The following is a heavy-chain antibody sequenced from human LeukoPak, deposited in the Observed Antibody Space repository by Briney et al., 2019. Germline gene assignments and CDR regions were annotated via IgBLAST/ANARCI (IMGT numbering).Heavy chain of an antibody. V-gene: IGHV4-39*01. J-gene: IGHJ4*02. CDR2: MCYSGST. D-gene: IGHD3-10*01. CDR3: ARLLLWFGELLFGYFDY. Sequence: KPSETLSLTCTVCGGSISISRYYCGWVRQPRGEGLGGIGSMCYSGSTYYTPSIKSRVTISVDTSKNQFSMKLSSVTAADTAVYYCARLLLWFGELLFGYFDYWGQGTLVTVSS. CDR1: GGSISISRYY.